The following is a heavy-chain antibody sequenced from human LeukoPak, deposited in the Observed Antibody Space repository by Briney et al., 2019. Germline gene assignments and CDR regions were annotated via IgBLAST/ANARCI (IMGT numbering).Heavy chain of an antibody. Sequence: PSETLSLTCAVSGYSISSGYYWGWIRQPPGKGLEWIGSIYHSGSTYYNPSLKSRVTISADTSKNQFSLKLRSVTAADTAVYYCARGGLKSDWFDPWGQGTLVIVST. CDR3: ARGGLKSDWFDP. D-gene: IGHD3-16*01. CDR1: GYSISSGYY. CDR2: IYHSGST. J-gene: IGHJ5*02. V-gene: IGHV4-38-2*01.